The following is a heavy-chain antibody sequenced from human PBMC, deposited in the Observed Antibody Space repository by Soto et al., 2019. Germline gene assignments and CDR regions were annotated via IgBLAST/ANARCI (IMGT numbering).Heavy chain of an antibody. V-gene: IGHV3-73*01. D-gene: IGHD3-22*01. CDR3: TVPYYYDSSGYYPGHYYYYYGMDV. CDR2: IRSKANSYAT. Sequence: VGSLRLSCAASGFTFSGSAMHWVRQASGKGLEWVGRIRSKANSYATAYAASVKGRFTISRDDSKNTAYLQMNSLKTEDTAVYYCTVPYYYDSSGYYPGHYYYYYGMDVWGQGTTVTVSS. J-gene: IGHJ6*02. CDR1: GFTFSGSA.